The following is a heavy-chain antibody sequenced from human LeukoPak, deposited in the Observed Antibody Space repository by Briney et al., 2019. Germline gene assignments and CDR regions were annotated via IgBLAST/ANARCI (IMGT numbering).Heavy chain of an antibody. Sequence: TGGSLRLSCVASGFTFSSYWMHWVRQAPGKGLVWVSRINSDGSSTSYADSVKGRFTISRDNAKNTLYLQMNSLRAEDTAVYYCARIPATAIVGYDYWGQGTLVTVSS. V-gene: IGHV3-74*01. CDR1: GFTFSSYW. CDR2: INSDGSST. CDR3: ARIPATAIVGYDY. J-gene: IGHJ4*02. D-gene: IGHD1-26*01.